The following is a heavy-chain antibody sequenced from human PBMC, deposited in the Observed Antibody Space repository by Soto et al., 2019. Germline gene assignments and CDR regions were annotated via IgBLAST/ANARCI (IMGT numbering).Heavy chain of an antibody. CDR1: GFTFSTYA. V-gene: IGHV3-23*01. Sequence: EVRLLESGGDLVQPGGSLRLSCVASGFTFSTYAMTWVRQAPGKGLEWVSTISGTGGRTYYADSVKGRFTISRDNSENTLSLQMMSLRDEDTAIYYCAMRYGTSWEQFFHYWGQGTPVTVSS. J-gene: IGHJ4*02. D-gene: IGHD6-13*01. CDR3: AMRYGTSWEQFFHY. CDR2: ISGTGGRT.